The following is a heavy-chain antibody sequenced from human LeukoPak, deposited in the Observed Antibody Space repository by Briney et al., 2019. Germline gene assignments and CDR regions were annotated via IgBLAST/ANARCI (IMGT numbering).Heavy chain of an antibody. J-gene: IGHJ6*02. Sequence: PSETLSLTCTVSGGSISSYYWSWIRQPPGKALEWIGYIYYSGSTNYSPSLKSRVTISVDTSKNQFSLKLSSVTAADTAVYYCAREREVYDILTGNYYGMDVWGQGTTVTVSS. D-gene: IGHD3-9*01. CDR1: GGSISSYY. CDR2: IYYSGST. V-gene: IGHV4-59*01. CDR3: AREREVYDILTGNYYGMDV.